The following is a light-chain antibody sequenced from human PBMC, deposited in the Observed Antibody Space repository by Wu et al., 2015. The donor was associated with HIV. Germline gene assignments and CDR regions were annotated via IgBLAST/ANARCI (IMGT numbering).Light chain of an antibody. CDR2: DAS. CDR3: QQFYSYPLT. CDR1: QDISNA. V-gene: IGKV1-13*02. Sequence: AIQLTQSPSSLSASVGDSVTLTCRASQDISNALAWYQQKPGLPPKLLIFDASNLESGVSSRFSGNKSGTDFSLTISSLQPEDFATYYCQQFYSYPLTFGQGTNLDI. J-gene: IGKJ2*01.